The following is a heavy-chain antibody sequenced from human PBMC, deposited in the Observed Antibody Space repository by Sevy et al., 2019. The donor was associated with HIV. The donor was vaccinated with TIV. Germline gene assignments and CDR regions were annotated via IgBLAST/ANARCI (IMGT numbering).Heavy chain of an antibody. CDR1: GFTFSSFG. CDR2: ISYDGSNK. CDR3: AKEDYGGNLPNYFAS. Sequence: GGSLRLSCAASGFTFSSFGMHWVRQAPGKGLEWVSFISYDGSNKKYADSVKGRLTVSRDKSKNTLYLQMNSLRVEDTAVYYCAKEDYGGNLPNYFASWGQGTRVTVSS. J-gene: IGHJ4*02. D-gene: IGHD4-17*01. V-gene: IGHV3-30*18.